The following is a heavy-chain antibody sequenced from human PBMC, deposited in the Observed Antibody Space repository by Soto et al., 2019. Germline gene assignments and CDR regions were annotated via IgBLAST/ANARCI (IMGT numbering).Heavy chain of an antibody. CDR3: ARGSQLRWLKSGFDP. Sequence: SETLSLTCAVYGGSFSGYYWSWIRQPPGKGLEWIGEINHSGSTNYNPSLKSRVTISVDTSKNQFSLKLSSVTAADTAVYYCARGSQLRWLKSGFDPWGQGTLVTVSS. CDR2: INHSGST. V-gene: IGHV4-34*01. D-gene: IGHD4-17*01. CDR1: GGSFSGYY. J-gene: IGHJ5*02.